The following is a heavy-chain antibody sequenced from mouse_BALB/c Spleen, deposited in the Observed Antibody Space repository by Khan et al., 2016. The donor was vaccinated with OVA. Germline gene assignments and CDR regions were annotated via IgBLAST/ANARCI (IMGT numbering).Heavy chain of an antibody. V-gene: IGHV1S81*02. J-gene: IGHJ3*01. D-gene: IGHD1-1*01. CDR3: TIGGYGSPFAY. CDR2: INPNNGGT. Sequence: QVQLKQSGAELVKPGASVKLSCKASGYTFTSFYMYWVKQRPGQGLEWIGEINPNNGGTNVNEKFKSKATLTVDKSSSTAYMELSSLTSEDSAVYYCTIGGYGSPFAYWGQGTLVTVSA. CDR1: GYTFTSFY.